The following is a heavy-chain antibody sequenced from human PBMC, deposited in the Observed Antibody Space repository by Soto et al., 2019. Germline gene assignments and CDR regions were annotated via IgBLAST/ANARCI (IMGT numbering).Heavy chain of an antibody. CDR1: GFTFSTYW. J-gene: IGHJ4*02. Sequence: SGGSLRLSCAASGFTFSTYWMHWVRQAPGKGLVWVSRISRDGRSTSYADSVKGRFTISRDNAKNMLYLQMNGLRAEDTAVYYCVYCSGGNCYWGQGTLVTVSS. CDR2: ISRDGRST. V-gene: IGHV3-74*01. D-gene: IGHD2-15*01. CDR3: VYCSGGNCY.